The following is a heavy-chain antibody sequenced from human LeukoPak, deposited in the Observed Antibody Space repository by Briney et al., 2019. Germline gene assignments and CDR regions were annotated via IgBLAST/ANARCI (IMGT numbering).Heavy chain of an antibody. D-gene: IGHD3-3*01. CDR1: GGTFSSYA. V-gene: IGHV1-69*01. J-gene: IGHJ4*02. Sequence: ASVKVSCKASGGTFSSYAISWVRQAPGQGLEWMGGIIPIFGTANYAQKFQGRVTITADESTSTAYMELSSLRSGDTAVYYCARGFIHYDFWSGYFGQYWGQGTLVTVSS. CDR3: ARGFIHYDFWSGYFGQY. CDR2: IIPIFGTA.